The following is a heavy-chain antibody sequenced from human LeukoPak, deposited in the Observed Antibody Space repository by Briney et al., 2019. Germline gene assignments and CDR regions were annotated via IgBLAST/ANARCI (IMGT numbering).Heavy chain of an antibody. CDR3: AKAYPGYCSSTSCPDQDYYYYYGMDV. J-gene: IGHJ6*02. CDR1: GFTFDDYT. D-gene: IGHD2-2*03. V-gene: IGHV3-43*01. CDR2: ISWYGSIT. Sequence: GGTLRLSCAASGFTFDDYTMNWVRQAPGKGLEWVSRISWYGSITYYATSVKGRFTISRDNSKNSLYLQMNSLRTEDTALYYCAKAYPGYCSSTSCPDQDYYYYYGMDVWGQGTTVTVSS.